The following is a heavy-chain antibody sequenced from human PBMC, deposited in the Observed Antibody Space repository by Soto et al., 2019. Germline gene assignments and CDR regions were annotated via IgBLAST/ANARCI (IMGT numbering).Heavy chain of an antibody. CDR2: IFYSDSF. D-gene: IGHD3-3*01. V-gene: IGHV4-31*03. CDR1: GCSISSDGSY. CDR3: ARAPETPPIFGVVRPYFFDF. J-gene: IGHJ4*02. Sequence: SETLSLTCTVSGCSISSDGSYWSWLRQRPGKGLEWIGYIFYSDSFYYTPSLKGRVVILADTSKNQFTLKLSSMTDADTAVYYCARAPETPPIFGVVRPYFFDFWGQGTLVTVSS.